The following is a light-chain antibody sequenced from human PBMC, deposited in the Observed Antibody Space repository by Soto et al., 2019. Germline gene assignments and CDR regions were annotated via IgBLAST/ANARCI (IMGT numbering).Light chain of an antibody. CDR2: GAS. Sequence: EIVLTQSPGTLSLSPGERATLSCRASQSVSSSCLAWYQQKPGQAPRLLISGASSRATGIPDRFSGSGSGTDFTLTISRLEPEDFAVYYCQQYGSSPRTFGQGTKVDIK. J-gene: IGKJ1*01. CDR3: QQYGSSPRT. V-gene: IGKV3-20*01. CDR1: QSVSSSC.